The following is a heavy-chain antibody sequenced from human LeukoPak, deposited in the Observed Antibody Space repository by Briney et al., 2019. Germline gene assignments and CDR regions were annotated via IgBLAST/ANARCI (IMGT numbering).Heavy chain of an antibody. CDR1: GFTFSSYE. CDR2: ISSSSSYI. Sequence: GRSLRLSCAASGFTFSSYEMNWVRQAPGKGLEWVSSISSSSSYIYYADSVKGRFTISRDNAKNSLYLQMNSLRAEDTAVYYCAREPYSSSSFDYWGQGTLVTVSS. D-gene: IGHD6-6*01. CDR3: AREPYSSSSFDY. J-gene: IGHJ4*02. V-gene: IGHV3-21*01.